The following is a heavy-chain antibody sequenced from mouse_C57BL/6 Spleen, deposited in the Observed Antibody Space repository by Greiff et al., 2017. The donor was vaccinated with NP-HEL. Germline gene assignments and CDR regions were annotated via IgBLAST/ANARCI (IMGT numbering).Heavy chain of an antibody. J-gene: IGHJ3*01. D-gene: IGHD2-4*01. Sequence: EVQLQQSGPVLVKPGASVKMSCKASGYTFTDYYMNWVKQSHGKSLEWIGVINPYNGGTSYNQKFKGKATLTVDKSSSTAYMERNSLTSEDSAVYYCARGIYYDYDGFAYWGQGTLVTVSA. CDR3: ARGIYYDYDGFAY. CDR1: GYTFTDYY. V-gene: IGHV1-19*01. CDR2: INPYNGGT.